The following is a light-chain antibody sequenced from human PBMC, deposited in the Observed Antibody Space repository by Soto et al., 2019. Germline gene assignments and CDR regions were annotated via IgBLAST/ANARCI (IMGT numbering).Light chain of an antibody. CDR3: SSYTSSSTLV. CDR2: DVS. Sequence: QSALTQPASVSGSPGQSITISCTGTSSDVGGYSFVSWYQQHPGKAPKLMIYDVSNRPSGVSNRFSGSKSGNTASLTISGLQAEDEAAYYCSSYTSSSTLVFGTGTKLTVL. J-gene: IGLJ1*01. CDR1: SSDVGGYSF. V-gene: IGLV2-14*01.